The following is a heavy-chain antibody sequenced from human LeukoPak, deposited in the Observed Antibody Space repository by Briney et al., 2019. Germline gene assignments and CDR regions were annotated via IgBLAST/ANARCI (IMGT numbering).Heavy chain of an antibody. CDR3: ARDLGQYYDTSDNWFDP. J-gene: IGHJ5*02. CDR1: GFTFSSYW. V-gene: IGHV3-74*01. CDR2: INKYGINR. D-gene: IGHD3-22*01. Sequence: GGPLRLPCAASGFTFSSYWMHWVPQAPGKGLVGFSRINKYGINRSYAESVKGRFTISRDNAKSTLNLQMNSVRAEDTAVYYCARDLGQYYDTSDNWFDPWGQGTLVTVSS.